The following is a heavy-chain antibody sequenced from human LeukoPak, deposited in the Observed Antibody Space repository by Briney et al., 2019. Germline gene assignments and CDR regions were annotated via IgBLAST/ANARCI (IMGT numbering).Heavy chain of an antibody. J-gene: IGHJ4*02. CDR3: ARVYSGYERIDY. D-gene: IGHD5-12*01. Sequence: ASVKVSCKASGYTFTDYYIHWVRQAPGQGLEWMGWINPNSGDTNYAQKFQGRVTMTRDTSISTAYMELSRLRSDDTAVYYCARVYSGYERIDYWGQGTLVTVSS. CDR1: GYTFTDYY. V-gene: IGHV1-2*02. CDR2: INPNSGDT.